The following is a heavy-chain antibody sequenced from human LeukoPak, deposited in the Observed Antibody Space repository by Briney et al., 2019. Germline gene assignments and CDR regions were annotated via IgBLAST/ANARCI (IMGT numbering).Heavy chain of an antibody. CDR3: AKEGYSYGFDY. CDR1: GFTFGNNW. V-gene: IGHV3-7*01. CDR2: VKQDGSEK. D-gene: IGHD5-18*01. Sequence: PGGSLRLSCAASGFTFGNNWMAWVRQAPGKGLEWVANVKQDGSEKYYADSVKGRFTISRDNSKNTLYLQMNSLRAEDTAVYYCAKEGYSYGFDYWGQGTLVTVSS. J-gene: IGHJ4*02.